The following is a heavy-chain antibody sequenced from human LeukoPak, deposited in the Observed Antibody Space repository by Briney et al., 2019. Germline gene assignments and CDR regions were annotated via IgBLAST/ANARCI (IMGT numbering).Heavy chain of an antibody. V-gene: IGHV4-59*01. D-gene: IGHD4-23*01. J-gene: IGHJ4*02. CDR1: GGFLSNYY. CDR3: ARDPEFDGGHGFDH. Sequence: PSETLSLTCSVSGGFLSNYYWNWIRQPPGKGLEWIGQIYYSGGTKYNPSLQSRVTISVDTSKTQFSLKLSSVTAADTAVYYCARDPEFDGGHGFDHWGQGTLVTVSS. CDR2: IYYSGGT.